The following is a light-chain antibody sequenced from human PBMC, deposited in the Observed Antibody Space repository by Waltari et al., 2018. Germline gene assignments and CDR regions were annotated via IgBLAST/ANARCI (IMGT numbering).Light chain of an antibody. CDR2: EVN. J-gene: IGLJ3*02. Sequence: QSALTQPASVSGSPGQSITISCTGTRSDIGTYNHVSWYQQHPGRAPKLVIYEVNNRPSGVSSRFAGSKSGNTASLTISGLQAEDEADYYCMSYASTSPPWVFGGGTELTVL. CDR3: MSYASTSPPWV. CDR1: RSDIGTYNH. V-gene: IGLV2-14*01.